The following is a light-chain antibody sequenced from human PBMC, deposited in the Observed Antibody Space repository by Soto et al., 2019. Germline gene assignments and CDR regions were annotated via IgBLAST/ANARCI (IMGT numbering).Light chain of an antibody. CDR1: QSVSSN. J-gene: IGKJ3*01. CDR2: GAS. V-gene: IGKV3-15*01. Sequence: EIVMTQSPATLSVSPGERATLSCRASQSVSSNLAWYQQKPGQAPRLLIYGASTRATGIPARFSGSGSGTEFTLTISSLQSEDFAVYYCQQYNNCPLTFGPGTKLDIK. CDR3: QQYNNCPLT.